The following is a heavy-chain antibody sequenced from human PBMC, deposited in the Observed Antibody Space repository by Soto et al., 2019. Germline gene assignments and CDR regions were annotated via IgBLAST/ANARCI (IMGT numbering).Heavy chain of an antibody. J-gene: IGHJ4*02. Sequence: PSGTLSLTCAVSGVSISSGNWRTWVRQSPQRGLEYIGEIFHDGTANYYPSFERRVAISVDTSKNQFSLKLTSVTAADTTIYLCARLVYDTRLNYMYFDFWGQGTLVTVSS. V-gene: IGHV4-4*02. CDR1: GVSISSGNW. CDR3: ARLVYDTRLNYMYFDF. CDR2: IFHDGTA. D-gene: IGHD3-10*01.